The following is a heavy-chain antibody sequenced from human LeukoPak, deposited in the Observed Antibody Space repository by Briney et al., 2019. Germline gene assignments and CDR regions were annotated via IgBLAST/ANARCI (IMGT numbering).Heavy chain of an antibody. CDR1: GFTFTTHA. D-gene: IGHD3-16*01. CDR2: ISSRGGST. J-gene: IGHJ4*02. CDR3: ARDWGSSWYFDY. V-gene: IGHV3-23*01. Sequence: GGCLRLSCAASGFTFTTHAMNWVRQAPGKGLEWVSVISSRGGSTYYADSVKGRFTISRDNSKNTLYLQMNSLRVEDTAVYYCARDWGSSWYFDYWGQGTLATVSS.